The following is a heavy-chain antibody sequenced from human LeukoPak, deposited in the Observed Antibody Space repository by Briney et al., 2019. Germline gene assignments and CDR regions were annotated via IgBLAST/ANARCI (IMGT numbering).Heavy chain of an antibody. CDR3: ARFVVPAASYYYYVMDV. Sequence: PSETLSLTCTVSGGSISSYYWSWIRQPPGKGLEWIGYIYYSGSTNYNPSHKSRVTISVDTSKNQFSLKLSSVTAADTAVYYCARFVVPAASYYYYVMDVWGQGTTVTVSS. J-gene: IGHJ6*02. CDR1: GGSISSYY. CDR2: IYYSGST. D-gene: IGHD2-2*01. V-gene: IGHV4-59*01.